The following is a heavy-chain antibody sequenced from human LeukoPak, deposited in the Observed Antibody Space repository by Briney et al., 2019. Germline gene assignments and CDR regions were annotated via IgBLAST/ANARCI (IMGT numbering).Heavy chain of an antibody. D-gene: IGHD2-2*01. Sequence: ASVKVSCKASGYTFTGYYVHWVRQAPGQGLGWMGWINPNSGGTNYAQKFQGRVTMTRDTSISTAYMELSRLRSDDTAVYYCARDAYIVVVPAAREYAFDIWGQGKMVTVSS. V-gene: IGHV1-2*02. CDR1: GYTFTGYY. CDR2: INPNSGGT. CDR3: ARDAYIVVVPAAREYAFDI. J-gene: IGHJ3*02.